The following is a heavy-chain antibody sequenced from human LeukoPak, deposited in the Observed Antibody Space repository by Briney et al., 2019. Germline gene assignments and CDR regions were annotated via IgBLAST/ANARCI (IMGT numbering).Heavy chain of an antibody. V-gene: IGHV3-23*01. CDR3: ARGSGSFSGGFDY. Sequence: GGSLRLSCAGSGFTFSTHAMSWVRQAPGRGLEWVSGISASGASTDYADSLKGRFTISRDNSKNTLYLQMNSLRAEDTAVYYCARGSGSFSGGFDYWGQGTLVTVSS. J-gene: IGHJ4*02. D-gene: IGHD1-26*01. CDR1: GFTFSTHA. CDR2: ISASGAST.